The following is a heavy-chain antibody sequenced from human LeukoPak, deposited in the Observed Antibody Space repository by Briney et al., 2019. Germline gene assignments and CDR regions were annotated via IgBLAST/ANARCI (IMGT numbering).Heavy chain of an antibody. D-gene: IGHD3-22*01. J-gene: IGHJ5*02. CDR1: GVSISSGDYY. Sequence: SETLSLTCTVSGVSISSGDYYWSWIRQPPGRGLEWIGYTYYSGSTYYNPSLKSRVTISVDTSKNQFSLKLSSVTAADTAVYYCARPYYYDSRIDPWGQGTRVTVSS. CDR3: ARPYYYDSRIDP. V-gene: IGHV4-30-4*01. CDR2: TYYSGST.